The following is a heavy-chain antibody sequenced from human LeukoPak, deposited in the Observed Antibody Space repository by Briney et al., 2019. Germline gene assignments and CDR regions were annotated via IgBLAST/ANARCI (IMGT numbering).Heavy chain of an antibody. V-gene: IGHV4-39*07. CDR1: GGSISSSSYY. CDR2: IYYSGST. D-gene: IGHD4-11*01. J-gene: IGHJ3*02. CDR3: ARANMTTSAFDI. Sequence: SETLSLTCTVSGGSISSSSYYWGWIRQPPGKGLEWIGSIYYSGSTYYNPSLKSRVTISVDTSKNQFSLKLSSVTAADTAVYYCARANMTTSAFDIWGQGTMVTVSS.